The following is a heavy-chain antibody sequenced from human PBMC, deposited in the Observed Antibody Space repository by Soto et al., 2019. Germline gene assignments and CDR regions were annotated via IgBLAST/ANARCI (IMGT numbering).Heavy chain of an antibody. J-gene: IGHJ4*02. Sequence: EVQLLESGGGLVQPGGSLRLSCAASGFTFSSYAMSWVRQAPGKGLEWVSAISGSGGSTYYADSVKGRFTISRDNSKNTLYRQMNSLRAEDTAVYYCAKNIPQYYYDSSGYRFDYWGQGTLVTVSS. CDR3: AKNIPQYYYDSSGYRFDY. CDR2: ISGSGGST. CDR1: GFTFSSYA. D-gene: IGHD3-22*01. V-gene: IGHV3-23*01.